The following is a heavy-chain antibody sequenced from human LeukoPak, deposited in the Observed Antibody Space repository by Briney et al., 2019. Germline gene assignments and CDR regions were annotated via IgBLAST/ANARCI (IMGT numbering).Heavy chain of an antibody. CDR3: AKDQQSISYSP. J-gene: IGHJ5*02. CDR1: GFTFSSYA. CDR2: ISGSGGST. V-gene: IGHV3-23*01. Sequence: PGGSLRLSCAASGFTFSSYAMSWVRQAPGKGLEWISTISGSGGSTYYVDSVKGRFTTSRDNSKNTLYLQMNSLRAEDTAIYYCAKDQQSISYSPWGQGTLVTVSS. D-gene: IGHD4-11*01.